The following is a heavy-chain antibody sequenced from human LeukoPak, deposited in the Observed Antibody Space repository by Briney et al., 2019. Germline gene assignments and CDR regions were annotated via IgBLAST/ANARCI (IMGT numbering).Heavy chain of an antibody. CDR2: ISSSDNTI. Sequence: GGSLRLSCTASGFTFSSYEMNWVRQAPGKGLEWVSYISSSDNTIYYADSVKGRFTISRDNAKNSLYLQMNSLRAEDTAVYYCARNPFYGSGIGHWGQGTLVTVSS. CDR1: GFTFSSYE. J-gene: IGHJ4*02. V-gene: IGHV3-48*03. D-gene: IGHD3-10*01. CDR3: ARNPFYGSGIGH.